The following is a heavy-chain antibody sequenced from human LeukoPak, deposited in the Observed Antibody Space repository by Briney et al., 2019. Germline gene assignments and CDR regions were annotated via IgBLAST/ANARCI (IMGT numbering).Heavy chain of an antibody. CDR1: GFTFNNYG. Sequence: GGSLRLSCAASGFTFNNYGMHWVRQATGKGLEWVSAIGTAGDTYYPGSVKGRFTISRENAKNSLYLQMNSLRAGDTAVYYCARGSAVAGHSHFDYWGQGTLVTVSS. CDR2: IGTAGDT. CDR3: ARGSAVAGHSHFDY. V-gene: IGHV3-13*04. J-gene: IGHJ4*02. D-gene: IGHD6-19*01.